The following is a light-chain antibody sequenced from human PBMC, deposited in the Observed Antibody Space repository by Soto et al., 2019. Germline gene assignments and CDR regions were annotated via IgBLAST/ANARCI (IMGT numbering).Light chain of an antibody. CDR3: SSYTSSTTPV. CDR1: SSDIGNYNY. J-gene: IGLJ1*01. CDR2: EVN. V-gene: IGLV2-14*01. Sequence: QSVLTQPASVSGSPGQSITISCTGTSSDIGNYNYVSWCQQHPGKVPKLMIYEVNNRPSGVSNRFSGSKSGNTASLTISGLEAEDDADYYCSSYTSSTTPVFATGTKVTVL.